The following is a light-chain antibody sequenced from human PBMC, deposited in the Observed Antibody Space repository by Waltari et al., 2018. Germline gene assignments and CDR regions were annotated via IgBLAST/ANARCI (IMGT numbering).Light chain of an antibody. J-gene: IGLJ2*01. CDR2: AAN. CDR3: CSYAGTNTLL. V-gene: IGLV2-23*01. CDR1: VSAVGSYFL. Sequence: QSPLTQPAAVSGSPGQSITISCTGSVSAVGSYFLVSWSQQNPGKAPRLLIYAANRRPSGVSTRFSGSKSGNTASLTISGLQAEDEADYYCCSYAGTNTLLFGGGTKVTVL.